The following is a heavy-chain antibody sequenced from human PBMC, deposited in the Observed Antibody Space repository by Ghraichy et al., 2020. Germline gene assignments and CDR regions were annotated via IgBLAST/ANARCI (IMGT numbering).Heavy chain of an antibody. CDR3: AKTPIFFGSQYYFDY. CDR2: ISGSGGST. V-gene: IGHV3-23*01. CDR1: GFTFSSYA. D-gene: IGHD3-3*02. Sequence: GGSLRLSCAASGFTFSSYAMSWVRQAPGKGLEWVSAISGSGGSTYYADSVKGRFTISRDNSKNTLYLQMNSLRAEDTAVYYCAKTPIFFGSQYYFDYWGQGTLVTVSS. J-gene: IGHJ4*02.